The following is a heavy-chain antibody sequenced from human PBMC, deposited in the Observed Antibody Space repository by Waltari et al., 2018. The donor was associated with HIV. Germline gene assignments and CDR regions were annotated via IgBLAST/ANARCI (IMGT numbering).Heavy chain of an antibody. CDR1: GYSISSGYY. CDR2: IEPSGST. V-gene: IGHV4-38-2*01. J-gene: IGHJ4*02. Sequence: QVQLQESGPGLVKPSETLSLTCAVSGYSISSGYYWGWIRKPPGKGLEWIGSIEPSGSTHYNPSLKSRFTISVDTSKNQFSLKLSSVTAADTAVYYCASAGGYCSSTSCYSYYFDYWGQGTLVTVSS. D-gene: IGHD2-2*01. CDR3: ASAGGYCSSTSCYSYYFDY.